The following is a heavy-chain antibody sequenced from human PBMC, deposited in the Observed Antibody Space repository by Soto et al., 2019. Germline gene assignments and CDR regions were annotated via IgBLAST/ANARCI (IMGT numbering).Heavy chain of an antibody. CDR1: GWSFSDYY. V-gene: IGHV4-34*01. J-gene: IGHJ4*02. CDR3: ARASDYVWGSYRPTLYYFDY. Sequence: PSETLSLTCAFYGWSFSDYYWSWIRKPPGKGLEWIGQINHSGSTNYNPSLKSRVTISVDTSKNQFSLKLSSVTAADAAVYYCARASDYVWGSYRPTLYYFDYWTQGTLVTVSS. CDR2: INHSGST. D-gene: IGHD3-16*02.